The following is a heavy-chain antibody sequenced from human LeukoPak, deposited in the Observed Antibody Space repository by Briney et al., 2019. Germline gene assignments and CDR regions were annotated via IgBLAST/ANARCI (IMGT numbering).Heavy chain of an antibody. V-gene: IGHV3-21*01. CDR3: AIEGAYCGGDCYGDY. CDR1: AFTVTSYS. Sequence: GRSLTPFYAPSAFTVTSYSTNSVRQHPGNWLGWVSSISSSRSYIYYAEAVKGRFTISRDNAKNSLYLQMNSLRAEDTAVYYCAIEGAYCGGDCYGDYWGQGRLVTVCS. CDR2: ISSSRSYI. D-gene: IGHD2-21*01. J-gene: IGHJ4*02.